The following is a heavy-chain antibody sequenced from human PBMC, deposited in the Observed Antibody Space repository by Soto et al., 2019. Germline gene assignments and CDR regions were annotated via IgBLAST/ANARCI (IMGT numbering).Heavy chain of an antibody. D-gene: IGHD4-17*01. CDR2: ISGSGGST. J-gene: IGHJ4*01. Sequence: GGSLRLFCAASGFTFSSYAMSWVRQAPGKGLEWVSAISGSGGSTYYADSVKGRFTISRDNSKNTLYLQMNSLRAEDSAVYYCAKDWWTTVTSYFDYWGRGTLVTVSS. CDR1: GFTFSSYA. V-gene: IGHV3-23*01. CDR3: AKDWWTTVTSYFDY.